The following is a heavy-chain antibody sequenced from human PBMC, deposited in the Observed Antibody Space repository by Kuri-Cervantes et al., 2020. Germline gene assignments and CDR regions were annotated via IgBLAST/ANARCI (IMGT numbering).Heavy chain of an antibody. Sequence: SLKISCAASGFTFDDYAMHWVRQAPGKGLEWVSGISWNSGSIGYADSVKGRFTISRDNAKNSLYLQMNSLRDEDTAVYYCARDRWNDLYYYGMDVWGQGTTVTVSS. J-gene: IGHJ6*02. D-gene: IGHD1-1*01. CDR1: GFTFDDYA. CDR3: ARDRWNDLYYYGMDV. V-gene: IGHV3-9*01. CDR2: ISWNSGSI.